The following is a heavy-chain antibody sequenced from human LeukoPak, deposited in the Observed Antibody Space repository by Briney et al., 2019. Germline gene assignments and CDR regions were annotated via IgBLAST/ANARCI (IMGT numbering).Heavy chain of an antibody. D-gene: IGHD2-2*01. V-gene: IGHV3-23*01. CDR2: LICTSDTA. CDR1: GFTFRTYD. J-gene: IGHJ1*01. CDR3: ATAHQFSFQA. Sequence: GGTLRLSCAASGFTFRTYDMTWVRQAPGQGLQWVSLICTSDTAFYAHSVKGRVTIYKDNSANTLYLQMNSLGVEDTAAYYCATAHQFSFQAWGQGTVVTVSS.